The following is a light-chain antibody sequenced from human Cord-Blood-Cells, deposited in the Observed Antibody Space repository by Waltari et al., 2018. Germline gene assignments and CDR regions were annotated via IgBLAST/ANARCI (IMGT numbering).Light chain of an antibody. CDR3: SSRDSSGNHVV. CDR1: SLRSYY. V-gene: IGLV3-19*01. Sequence: SSELTQDPAVSVALGQTVRITCQGDSLRSYYASWYQQKPGQAPVLVIYGKNNRPSGIPDLFSGSSSGNTASLTSAGAQAEDEADYYCSSRDSSGNHVVFGGGTKLTVL. CDR2: GKN. J-gene: IGLJ2*01.